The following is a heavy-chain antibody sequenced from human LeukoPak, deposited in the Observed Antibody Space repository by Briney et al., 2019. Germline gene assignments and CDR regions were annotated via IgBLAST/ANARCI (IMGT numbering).Heavy chain of an antibody. J-gene: IGHJ3*01. V-gene: IGHV3-23*01. CDR2: ISVSGGGT. Sequence: GSLRLSCVASGFTFSAHSMTWVRQAPGKGLDWVSSISVSGGGTYYADSVRGRFTISRDNSKNTLYLQMNSLRAEDTAVYYCAKSYSSGPLWGQGTMVTVSS. CDR1: GFTFSAHS. CDR3: AKSYSSGPL. D-gene: IGHD6-19*01.